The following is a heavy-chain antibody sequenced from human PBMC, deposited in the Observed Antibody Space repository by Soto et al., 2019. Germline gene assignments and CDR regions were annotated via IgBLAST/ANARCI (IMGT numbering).Heavy chain of an antibody. D-gene: IGHD3-22*01. CDR3: ARTYYYDSTGYYRTFDY. J-gene: IGHJ4*02. V-gene: IGHV3-23*01. CDR1: GFTFGSYA. CDR2: AGPSGSST. Sequence: GGSLRLSCAASGFTFGSYAMSWVRLAPGKGLERVSVAGPSGSSTFYADSVRGRFTISRDNVENTLYLQMNSLRVADTALYFCARTYYYDSTGYYRTFDYWGQGTLVTVSS.